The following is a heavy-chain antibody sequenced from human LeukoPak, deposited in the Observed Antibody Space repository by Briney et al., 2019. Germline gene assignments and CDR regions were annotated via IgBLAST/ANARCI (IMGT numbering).Heavy chain of an antibody. J-gene: IGHJ4*02. CDR3: ARGDVEEGSSWYFDY. Sequence: GGSLRLSCAASGFTFSSYSMNWVRQAPGKGLEWVSSISSSSSYIYYADSVKGRFTISRDNAKNSLYLQMNSLRAEDTAVYYCARGDVEEGSSWYFDYWGQGTLVTVSS. V-gene: IGHV3-21*01. D-gene: IGHD6-13*01. CDR1: GFTFSSYS. CDR2: ISSSSSYI.